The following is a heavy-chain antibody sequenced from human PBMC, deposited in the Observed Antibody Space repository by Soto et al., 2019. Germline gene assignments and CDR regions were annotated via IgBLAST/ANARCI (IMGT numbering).Heavy chain of an antibody. Sequence: QVQLVQSGAEVKKPGSSVKVSCKASGGTFSSYTISWVRQAPGQGLEWMGRIIPIRGIANYAQKFQGRVTITSDKSTSTAYMELSSLRSEDTAVYYCARAGGGDFASGYFDYWGQGTLVTVSS. CDR1: GGTFSSYT. J-gene: IGHJ4*02. CDR3: ARAGGGDFASGYFDY. V-gene: IGHV1-69*02. CDR2: IIPIRGIA. D-gene: IGHD2-21*02.